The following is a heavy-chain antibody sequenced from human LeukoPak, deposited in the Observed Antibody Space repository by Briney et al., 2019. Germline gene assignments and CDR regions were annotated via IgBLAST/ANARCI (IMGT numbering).Heavy chain of an antibody. Sequence: GASVKVSCKASGYTFTGYYMHWVRQAPGQGLEWMGWINLNSGGTNYAQKFQGRLTMTRDTSISTTSMELSGLRSDDTAVYYCARENGAYCSGGSCYDAFDIWGQGTMVTVSS. V-gene: IGHV1-2*02. J-gene: IGHJ3*02. CDR3: ARENGAYCSGGSCYDAFDI. CDR2: INLNSGGT. D-gene: IGHD2-15*01. CDR1: GYTFTGYY.